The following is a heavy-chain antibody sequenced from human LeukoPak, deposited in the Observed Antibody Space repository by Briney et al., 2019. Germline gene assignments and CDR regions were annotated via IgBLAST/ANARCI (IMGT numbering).Heavy chain of an antibody. CDR1: GYTFTGYY. Sequence: GASVKVSCKASGYTFTGYYMHWVRQAPGQGLEWVGWINPNSGGTNYAQKFQGRVTMTRDTSISTAYMELSRLRSDDTAVYYCARDGSYHNDYYFDYWGQGTLVTVSS. J-gene: IGHJ4*02. CDR2: INPNSGGT. V-gene: IGHV1-2*02. D-gene: IGHD1-26*01. CDR3: ARDGSYHNDYYFDY.